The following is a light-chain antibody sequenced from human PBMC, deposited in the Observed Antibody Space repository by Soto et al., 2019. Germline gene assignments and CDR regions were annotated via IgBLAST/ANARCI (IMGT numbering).Light chain of an antibody. CDR1: QGLSGW. CDR3: QQYASYPYT. Sequence: DIQMTQSPSTLSASVGDRVTITCRASQGLSGWLAWYQQKPGRAPKLLIYKVSQLDSGVPSTFSGSGSGTEFSLTISSLQPEDFATYCCQQYASYPYTFGRGTKVDIK. CDR2: KVS. V-gene: IGKV1-5*03. J-gene: IGKJ2*01.